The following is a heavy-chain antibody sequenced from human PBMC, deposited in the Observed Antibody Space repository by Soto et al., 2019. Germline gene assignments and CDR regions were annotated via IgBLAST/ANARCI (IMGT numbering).Heavy chain of an antibody. CDR2: INAGNGNT. CDR3: ARDSSGYYENWFDP. CDR1: GYTFTSYA. D-gene: IGHD3-22*01. Sequence: GXSVKVSFNASGYTFTSYAMHLVRQSPGQRLEWMGWINAGNGNTKYSQKFQGRVTITRDTSASTAYMELSSLRSEDTAVYYCARDSSGYYENWFDPWGQGTLVTVS. J-gene: IGHJ5*02. V-gene: IGHV1-3*01.